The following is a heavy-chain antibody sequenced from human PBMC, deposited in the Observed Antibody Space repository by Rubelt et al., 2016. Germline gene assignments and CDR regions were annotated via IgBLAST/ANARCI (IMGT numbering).Heavy chain of an antibody. V-gene: IGHV4-34*02. Sequence: QVQLRQWGAGLLKPSETLSLTCDVYGGSLTDFYWNWIRQTPGKGLEWIGDITHSGTTNYNPSLKSRVTISVDTSKKQFPLKLTSVAAGATAVYYCAGGGLRVGRAQHFWSQGTLVTVSS. CDR2: ITHSGTT. D-gene: IGHD2/OR15-2a*01. CDR3: AGGGLRVGRAQHF. CDR1: GGSLTDFY. J-gene: IGHJ4*02.